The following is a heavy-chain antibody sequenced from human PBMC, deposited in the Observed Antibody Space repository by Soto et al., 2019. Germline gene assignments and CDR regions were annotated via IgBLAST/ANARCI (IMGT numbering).Heavy chain of an antibody. J-gene: IGHJ4*02. CDR2: MNPNSGNT. Sequence: GASVKVSCKASGYTFTSYYMHWVRQATGQGLEWMGWMNPNSGNTGYAQKFQGRVTMTRNTSISTAYMELSSLRSEDTAVYYCARDKVGAIDYWGQGTLVTVSS. CDR3: ARDKVGAIDY. CDR1: GYTFTSYY. D-gene: IGHD1-26*01. V-gene: IGHV1-8*02.